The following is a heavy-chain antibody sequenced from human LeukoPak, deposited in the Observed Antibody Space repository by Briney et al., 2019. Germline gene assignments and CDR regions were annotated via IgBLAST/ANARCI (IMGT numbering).Heavy chain of an antibody. CDR2: ISGSGGST. Sequence: GGSLRLSCAASGFTFSSYAMSWVRQAPGKGLEWVSAISGSGGSTYYADSVKGRFTISRDNSKNTLYLQMNSLRAEDTAVYYCAKDILTGYPSSITFDYWGQGTLVTVSS. D-gene: IGHD3-9*01. V-gene: IGHV3-23*01. J-gene: IGHJ4*02. CDR3: AKDILTGYPSSITFDY. CDR1: GFTFSSYA.